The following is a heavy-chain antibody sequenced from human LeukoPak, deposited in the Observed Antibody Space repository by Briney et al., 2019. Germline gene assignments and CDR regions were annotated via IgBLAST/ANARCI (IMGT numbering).Heavy chain of an antibody. V-gene: IGHV3-23*01. CDR2: ISGSGDST. CDR3: AKATVTTVPSNWFDP. D-gene: IGHD4-17*01. Sequence: GGSLRLSCAASGFTFSNYGMNWVRQAPGKGLEWVSGISGSGDSTYYADSVKGRFTISRDNSKNTLYLQMNSLRAEDTAVYYCAKATVTTVPSNWFDPWGQGTLVTVSS. J-gene: IGHJ5*02. CDR1: GFTFSNYG.